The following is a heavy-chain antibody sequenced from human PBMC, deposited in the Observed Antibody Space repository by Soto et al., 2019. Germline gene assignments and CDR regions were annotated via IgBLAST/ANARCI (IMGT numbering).Heavy chain of an antibody. CDR3: ARDFRYYYGSGTDNWFDP. CDR1: GGSISSVGYS. CDR2: IYHSGST. J-gene: IGHJ5*02. D-gene: IGHD3-10*01. V-gene: IGHV4-30-2*01. Sequence: LSLTCAVSGGSISSVGYSCSWIRQPPGKGLEWIGYIYHSGSTYYNPSLKSRVTISVDRSKNQFSLKLSSVTAADTAVYYCARDFRYYYGSGTDNWFDPWGQGTLVTVSS.